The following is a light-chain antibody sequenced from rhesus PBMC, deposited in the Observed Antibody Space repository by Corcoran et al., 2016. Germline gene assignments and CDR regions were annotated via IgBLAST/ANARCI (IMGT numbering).Light chain of an antibody. CDR1: QSLLSSNGYTY. CDR3: MQSLQTPRT. J-gene: IGKJ1*01. V-gene: IGKV2-60*01. CDR2: YGS. Sequence: DIVMTQTPLSLPVTLGEPASISCRSSQSLLSSNGYTYLTWYLQKPGQSPQLLIYYGSNRASGVPDRFSGSGAGTDFTLKSSRVEAEDVGVYYCMQSLQTPRTFGQGTKVEIK.